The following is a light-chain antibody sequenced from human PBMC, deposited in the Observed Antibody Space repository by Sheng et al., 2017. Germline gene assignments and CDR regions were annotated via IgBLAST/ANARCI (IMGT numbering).Light chain of an antibody. CDR3: QQFDRVPPLT. CDR2: DVS. J-gene: IGKJ3*01. V-gene: IGKV1-33*01. Sequence: IQMTQSPSSLSASVGDRVTITCQASQDIKKRLNWYQQRPGKAPKLLIFDVSKLESWVPSRFSGSGSGTDFSLTIASLQDEDVGVYYCQQFDRVPPLTFGQGTRIDIK. CDR1: QDIKKR.